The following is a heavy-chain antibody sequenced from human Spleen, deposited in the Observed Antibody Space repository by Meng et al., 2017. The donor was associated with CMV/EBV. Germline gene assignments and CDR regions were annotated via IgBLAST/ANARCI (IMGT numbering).Heavy chain of an antibody. J-gene: IGHJ3*02. Sequence: GGSLRLSCAASGFTFDDHGMSWVRQAPGKGLEWVSGIRWNGETTGYADSVKGRFTISRDNVKNSLYLQMNRLRAEDTALYYCARLRGPTPSGNAFDIWGQGTMVTVS. D-gene: IGHD1-26*01. V-gene: IGHV3-20*04. CDR1: GFTFDDHG. CDR3: ARLRGPTPSGNAFDI. CDR2: IRWNGETT.